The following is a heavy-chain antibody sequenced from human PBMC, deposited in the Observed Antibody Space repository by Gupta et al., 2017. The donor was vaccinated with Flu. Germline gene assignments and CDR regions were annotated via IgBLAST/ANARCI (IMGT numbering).Heavy chain of an antibody. CDR1: GGTLSSTT. CDR3: ARSPNYFGSGSYYYYMDV. Sequence: QVQLVQSGAEVKQPGSSVKVSCKASGGTLSSTTIAWVRQAPGQGLEWIGGIIPIFETPKYAQKFQGRVTSTADRSTGTAYMELSSLRIEDTAVDDCARSPNYFGSGSYYYYMDVGGKGTTVTVSS. J-gene: IGHJ6*03. D-gene: IGHD3-10*01. V-gene: IGHV1-69*06. CDR2: IIPIFETP.